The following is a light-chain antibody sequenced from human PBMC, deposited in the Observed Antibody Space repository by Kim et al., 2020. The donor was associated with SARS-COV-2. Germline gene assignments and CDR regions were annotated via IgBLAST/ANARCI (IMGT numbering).Light chain of an antibody. J-gene: IGKJ3*01. V-gene: IGKV1-39*01. CDR2: AAS. CDR3: QQSYITPVT. CDR1: QTITTH. Sequence: DIQMTQSPSSLSASVGDRVTITCRTSQTITTHLNWYQQKPGRAPKLLISAASTLQGGVPSRFSGSGSETDFTLTISSLQPEDFATYFFQQSYITPVTFGPGTKVDIK.